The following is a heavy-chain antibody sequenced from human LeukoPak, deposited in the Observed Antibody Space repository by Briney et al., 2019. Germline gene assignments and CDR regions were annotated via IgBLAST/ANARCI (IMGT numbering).Heavy chain of an antibody. Sequence: GGSLRLSCAASGFTFSSYAMHWVRQAPGKGLEWVAVISYDGSNKYYANSVKGRFTISRDNSKNTLFLQMNSLRAEDTAVYYCAKRRGLELLYYYYMDVWGKGTTVTISS. CDR1: GFTFSSYA. CDR3: AKRRGLELLYYYYMDV. CDR2: ISYDGSNK. D-gene: IGHD1-7*01. V-gene: IGHV3-30*04. J-gene: IGHJ6*03.